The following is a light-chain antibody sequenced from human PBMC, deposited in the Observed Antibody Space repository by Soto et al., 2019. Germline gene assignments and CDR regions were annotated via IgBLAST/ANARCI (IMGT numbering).Light chain of an antibody. Sequence: EIVLTQSPGTLSLSPGERVTVSCRASQGVTNSYLAWYQQKPGRAPRLLIYGASIRASGIPDRFSGSGSGTDFTLTINTLEPEDSAVYYCQQYGSSPRTFGQGTRVEIK. CDR2: GAS. J-gene: IGKJ2*01. V-gene: IGKV3-20*01. CDR3: QQYGSSPRT. CDR1: QGVTNSY.